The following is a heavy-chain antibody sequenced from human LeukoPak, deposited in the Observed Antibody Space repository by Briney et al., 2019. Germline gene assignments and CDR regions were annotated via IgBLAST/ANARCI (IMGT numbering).Heavy chain of an antibody. CDR2: ISSSSSYI. CDR1: GFTFSSYS. J-gene: IGHJ4*02. D-gene: IGHD3-22*01. CDR3: ARGLYYDSSGYEPLDY. Sequence: GGSLRLPCAASGFTFSSYSTNWVRQAPGKGLEWVSSISSSSSYIYYADSVKGRFTISRDNAKNSLYLQMNSLRAEDTAVYYCARGLYYDSSGYEPLDYWGQGTLVTVSS. V-gene: IGHV3-21*01.